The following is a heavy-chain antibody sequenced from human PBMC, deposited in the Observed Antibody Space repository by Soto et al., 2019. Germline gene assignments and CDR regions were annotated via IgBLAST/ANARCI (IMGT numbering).Heavy chain of an antibody. D-gene: IGHD3-3*01. CDR2: IYYSGST. V-gene: IGHV4-30-4*01. CDR1: GGSISICDYY. CDR3: ARVRFLEWLSMPYYFDY. J-gene: IGHJ4*02. Sequence: SETLSLTCTVSGGSISICDYYLSLIRQPPGKGLEWIGYIYYSGSTYYNPSLKSRVTISVDTSKNQFSLKLSSVTAADTAVYYCARVRFLEWLSMPYYFDYWGQGTLVTVSS.